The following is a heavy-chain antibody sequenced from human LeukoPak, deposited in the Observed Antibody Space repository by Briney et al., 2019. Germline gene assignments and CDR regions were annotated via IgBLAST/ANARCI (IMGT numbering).Heavy chain of an antibody. CDR1: GFTFSGYD. CDR3: ARGTITTVTDS. J-gene: IGHJ4*02. D-gene: IGHD4-17*01. CDR2: TSSSSSTI. V-gene: IGHV3-48*04. Sequence: GGSLRLSCAASGFTFSGYDMSWVRQAPGKGLEWVSYTSSSSSTIYYAGSVKSRFTISRDNAKNSLYLQMNSLRAEDTAVYYCARGTITTVTDSWGPGTLVTVSS.